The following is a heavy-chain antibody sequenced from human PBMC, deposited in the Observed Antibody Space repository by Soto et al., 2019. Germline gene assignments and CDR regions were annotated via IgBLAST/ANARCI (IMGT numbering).Heavy chain of an antibody. J-gene: IGHJ5*02. CDR2: ISYDGSNK. CDR1: GFTFSSYA. D-gene: IGHD6-19*01. Sequence: GGALRLSCAASGFTFSSYAMHWVRQSPGKGLEWVAVISYDGSNKYYADSVKGRFTISRDNSKNTLYLQMNSLRAEDTAVYYCARDGVPYSSGWYAGFDPWGQGTLVTVSS. V-gene: IGHV3-30-3*01. CDR3: ARDGVPYSSGWYAGFDP.